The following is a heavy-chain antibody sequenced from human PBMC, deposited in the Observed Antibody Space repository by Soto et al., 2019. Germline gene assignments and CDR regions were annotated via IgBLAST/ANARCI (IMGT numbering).Heavy chain of an antibody. Sequence: QVQLLESGGGVVQPGRSLRLSCAASGFAFSSFGMHWVRQAPGKGLEWVAVISYDGSNKYYVDSVKGRFTISRDNSKNTLYLQMTSLRAEDTAVYYCAKDTHRTGRFGEIVSVASYHYDGVDVWGQGTTVTVAS. CDR1: GFAFSSFG. CDR3: AKDTHRTGRFGEIVSVASYHYDGVDV. D-gene: IGHD3-10*01. J-gene: IGHJ6*02. V-gene: IGHV3-30*18. CDR2: ISYDGSNK.